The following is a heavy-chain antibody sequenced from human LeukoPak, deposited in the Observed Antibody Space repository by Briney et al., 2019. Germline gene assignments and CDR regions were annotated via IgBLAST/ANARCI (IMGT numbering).Heavy chain of an antibody. D-gene: IGHD3-10*01. CDR2: IYYSGST. V-gene: IGHV4-59*01. J-gene: IGHJ3*02. CDR1: GGSISSYY. CDR3: ARTPPYYYGSGSTYFDI. Sequence: SETLSLTCTVSGGSISSYYWSWIRQPPGKGLEWIGYIYYSGSTNYNPSLKSRVTISVDTSKNQFSLKLSSVTAADTAVYYCARTPPYYYGSGSTYFDIWGQGTMVTVSS.